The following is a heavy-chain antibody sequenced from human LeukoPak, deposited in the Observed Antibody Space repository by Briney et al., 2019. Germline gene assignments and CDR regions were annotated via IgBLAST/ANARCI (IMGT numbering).Heavy chain of an antibody. J-gene: IGHJ4*02. CDR1: GFTFSSYA. D-gene: IGHD6-19*01. CDR2: ISGSGGST. CDR3: ARNPLGYSSGWYDDY. Sequence: GGSLRLSCAASGFTFSSYAMSWVRQAPGKGLEWVSAISGSGGSTYYADSAKGRFTISRDNSKNTLYLQMNSLRAEDTAVYYCARNPLGYSSGWYDDYWGQGTLVTVSS. V-gene: IGHV3-23*01.